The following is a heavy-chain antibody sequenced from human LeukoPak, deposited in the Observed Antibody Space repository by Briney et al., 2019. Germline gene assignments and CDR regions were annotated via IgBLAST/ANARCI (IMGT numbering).Heavy chain of an antibody. V-gene: IGHV3-7*01. CDR2: IKEDGSMS. J-gene: IGHJ3*01. D-gene: IGHD5-12*01. Sequence: GGSLRLSCAASGFTFSDYYMSWIRQAPGKGLEWLANIKEDGSMSNYVDSVRGRFTISRDNAKNSLYLQMNSLRVEDTAVYYCTRDSGFNAFDFWGQGTMVSVSS. CDR1: GFTFSDYY. CDR3: TRDSGFNAFDF.